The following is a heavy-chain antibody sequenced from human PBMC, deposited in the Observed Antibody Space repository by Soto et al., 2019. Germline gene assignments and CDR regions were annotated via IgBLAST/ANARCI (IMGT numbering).Heavy chain of an antibody. J-gene: IGHJ6*02. CDR2: ISSSSSYI. CDR3: ARDLPHDTAMVTYYYYYGMDV. V-gene: IGHV3-21*01. D-gene: IGHD5-18*01. CDR1: GFTFSSYS. Sequence: GSLRLSCAASGFTFSSYSMNWVRQAPGKGLEWVSSISSSSSYIYYADSVKGRFTISRDNAKNSLYLQMNSLRAEDTAVYYCARDLPHDTAMVTYYYYYGMDVWGQGTTVTVAS.